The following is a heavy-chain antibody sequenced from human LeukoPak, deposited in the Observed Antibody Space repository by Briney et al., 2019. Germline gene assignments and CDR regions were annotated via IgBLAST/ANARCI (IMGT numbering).Heavy chain of an antibody. V-gene: IGHV4-34*01. Sequence: PSETLSLTCAVYGGSFSDYFWNWIRQPPGKGVEWIGEINHGGGTRYNPSLKSRATISVDTSKTQFSLNLTSVAAADTAVYYCARGEDGTGDYRPTYFDSWGQGTLVTVSS. J-gene: IGHJ4*02. CDR3: ARGEDGTGDYRPTYFDS. CDR2: INHGGGT. CDR1: GGSFSDYF. D-gene: IGHD4-17*01.